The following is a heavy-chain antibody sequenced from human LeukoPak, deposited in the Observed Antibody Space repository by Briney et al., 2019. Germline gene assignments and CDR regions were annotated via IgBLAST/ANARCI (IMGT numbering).Heavy chain of an antibody. CDR1: GFTFSSYG. J-gene: IGHJ3*02. V-gene: IGHV3-30*02. Sequence: GGSLRLSCGASGFTFSSYGMHRVRQAPGKGLEWVAFIRYDGSNKYYADSVKGRFTISRDNSKNTLYLQMNSLRAEDTAVYYCAKPDPSGRSFGGVTVIGAFDIWGQGTMVTVSS. CDR2: IRYDGSNK. D-gene: IGHD3-16*02. CDR3: AKPDPSGRSFGGVTVIGAFDI.